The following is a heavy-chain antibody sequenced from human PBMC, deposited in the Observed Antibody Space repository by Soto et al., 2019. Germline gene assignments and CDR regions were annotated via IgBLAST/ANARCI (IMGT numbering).Heavy chain of an antibody. CDR1: GGSISSSSYY. D-gene: IGHD3-3*01. CDR2: IYYSGST. J-gene: IGHJ6*03. CDR3: ARGPEATFTIFGVVIAPDYYYYYMDV. V-gene: IGHV4-39*01. Sequence: SETLSLTCTVSGGSISSSSYYWGWIRQPPGKGLEWIGSIYYSGSTYYNPSLKSRVTISVDTSKNQFSLKLSSVTAADTAVYYCARGPEATFTIFGVVIAPDYYYYYMDVWGKGTTVTVSS.